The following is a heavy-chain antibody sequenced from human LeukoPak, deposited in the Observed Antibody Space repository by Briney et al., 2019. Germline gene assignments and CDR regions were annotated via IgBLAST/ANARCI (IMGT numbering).Heavy chain of an antibody. CDR1: VYTFTTYD. CDR3: ARDDGTGDDY. V-gene: IGHV1-8*03. J-gene: IGHJ4*02. CDR2: MNPNSGNT. Sequence: ASVTVSCTASVYTFTTYDINWVRQAPGQGLEWMGWMNPNSGNTGYAQKFQGRVTITRNTSISTAYMELSSLRSEDTAVYYCARDDGTGDDYWGQGTLVTVSS. D-gene: IGHD5-24*01.